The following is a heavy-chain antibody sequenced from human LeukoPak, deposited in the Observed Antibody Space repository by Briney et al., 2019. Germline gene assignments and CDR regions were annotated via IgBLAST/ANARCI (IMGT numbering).Heavy chain of an antibody. CDR1: GVSISSYY. J-gene: IGHJ5*02. CDR3: ARYYYDSSGYYYGT. Sequence: PSETLSLTCTVSGVSISSYYWSWIRQPPGKGLEWIGYIYYSGSTNYNPSLKSRVTISVDTSKNQFSLKLSSVTAAGTAVYYCARYYYDSSGYYYGTWGQGTLVTVSS. D-gene: IGHD3-22*01. V-gene: IGHV4-59*01. CDR2: IYYSGST.